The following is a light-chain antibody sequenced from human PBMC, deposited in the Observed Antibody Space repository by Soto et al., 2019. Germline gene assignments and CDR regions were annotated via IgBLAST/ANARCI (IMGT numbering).Light chain of an antibody. J-gene: IGLJ2*01. V-gene: IGLV1-44*01. CDR3: ASWDDSLSGVL. CDR2: NNH. Sequence: QSVLTQSPSASGTPGKRVTISCSGSSSNIGSNPVHWYQQLPGSAPKLLIHNNHQRPAGVPDRFSASKSGTSASLAISGLESEDEADYYCASWDDSLSGVLFGGGTKLTVL. CDR1: SSNIGSNP.